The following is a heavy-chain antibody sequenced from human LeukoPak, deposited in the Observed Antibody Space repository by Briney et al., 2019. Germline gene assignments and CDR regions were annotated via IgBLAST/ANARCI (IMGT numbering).Heavy chain of an antibody. J-gene: IGHJ4*02. D-gene: IGHD3-22*01. CDR1: GYSISSGHY. V-gene: IGHV4-61*01. CDR2: IYYSGST. Sequence: SETLSLTCAVSGYSISSGHYWSWTRQPPGKGLEWIGYIYYSGSTNYNPSLKSRVTISVDTSKNQFSLKLSSVTAADSAVYYCARRGRAGGYYDYWGQGTLVTISS. CDR3: ARRGRAGGYYDY.